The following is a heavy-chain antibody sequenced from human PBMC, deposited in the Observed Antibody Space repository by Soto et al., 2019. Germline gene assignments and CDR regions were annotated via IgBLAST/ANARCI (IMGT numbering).Heavy chain of an antibody. CDR1: GFTFSSYS. CDR3: ARDLYYYMDV. V-gene: IGHV3-48*01. J-gene: IGHJ6*03. Sequence: GGSLRLSCAASGFTFSSYSMNWVRQAPGKGLEWVSYISSSSSTIYYADSVKGRFTISRDNAKNSLYLQMNSLRAEDTAVYYCARDLYYYMDVWGKGTTVTVSS. CDR2: ISSSSSTI.